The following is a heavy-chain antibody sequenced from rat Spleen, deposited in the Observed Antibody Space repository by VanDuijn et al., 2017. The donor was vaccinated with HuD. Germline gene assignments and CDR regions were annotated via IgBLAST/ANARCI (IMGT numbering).Heavy chain of an antibody. CDR1: GFTFSDFF. CDR3: VRHGYTRYYFDY. CDR2: ISSDGITT. Sequence: EVQLVESDGGLVQPGRSLKLSCAASGFTFSDFFMAWVRQAPAKGLEWVATISSDGITTYYRDSVRGRFTISRDNAKSTLYLQMDSLRSEDTASYYCVRHGYTRYYFDYWGQGTLVTVSS. D-gene: IGHD1-9*01. J-gene: IGHJ3*01. V-gene: IGHV5-29*01.